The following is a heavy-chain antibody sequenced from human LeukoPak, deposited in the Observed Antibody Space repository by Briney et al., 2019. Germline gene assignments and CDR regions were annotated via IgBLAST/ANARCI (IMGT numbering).Heavy chain of an antibody. J-gene: IGHJ6*03. CDR3: ARDTPYNYGDYSAGYYYYYMDV. CDR2: IYYCGST. Sequence: SETLSLTCTVSGGSISSYYWSWIRQPPGKGLEWIGYIYYCGSTNYNPSLKSRVTISVDTSKNQFSLKLSSVTAADTAVYYCARDTPYNYGDYSAGYYYYYMDVWGKGTTVTVSS. CDR1: GGSISSYY. D-gene: IGHD4-17*01. V-gene: IGHV4-59*01.